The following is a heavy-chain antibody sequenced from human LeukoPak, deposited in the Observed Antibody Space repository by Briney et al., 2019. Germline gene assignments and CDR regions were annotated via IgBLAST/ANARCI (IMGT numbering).Heavy chain of an antibody. CDR2: IYYSGST. Sequence: SETLSLTCTVSGGSISSSSYYWGWIRQPPGKGLEWIGNIYYSGSTYYNPSLKSRVTMSVDTSKNHFSLKLSSVTAADTAMYYCARSSSGYLLDYWGQGTLVTVSS. V-gene: IGHV4-39*02. CDR1: GGSISSSSYY. J-gene: IGHJ4*02. D-gene: IGHD5-12*01. CDR3: ARSSSGYLLDY.